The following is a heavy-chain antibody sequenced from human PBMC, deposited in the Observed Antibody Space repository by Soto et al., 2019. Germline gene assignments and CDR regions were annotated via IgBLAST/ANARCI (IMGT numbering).Heavy chain of an antibody. CDR1: GFILSDCA. Sequence: GGSLRLSCATSGFILSDCAMNWVRQAPGKGLEWVSYISSSSSVIDYADSVKGRFTVSRDNARNSLYLQMNSLRAEDTAVYYYARDLSWDSNWYYHIAVWGRGTTVTVSS. CDR2: ISSSSSVI. D-gene: IGHD7-27*01. CDR3: ARDLSWDSNWYYHIAV. V-gene: IGHV3-48*01. J-gene: IGHJ6*03.